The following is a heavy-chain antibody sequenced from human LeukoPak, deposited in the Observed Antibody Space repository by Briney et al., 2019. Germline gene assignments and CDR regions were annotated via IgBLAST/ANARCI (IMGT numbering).Heavy chain of an antibody. D-gene: IGHD3-9*01. Sequence: PGGSLRLSCATSGFSFTDYPMNWVRQAPGKGLEWISNIRTTAEGAKYAYYADSVKGRVTISRDDGKNTLYLHMNSLRDDDTALYYCATGQRYAFDYWGQGILVTVSS. J-gene: IGHJ4*02. CDR1: GFSFTDYP. CDR3: ATGQRYAFDY. V-gene: IGHV3-48*02. CDR2: IRTTAEGAKYA.